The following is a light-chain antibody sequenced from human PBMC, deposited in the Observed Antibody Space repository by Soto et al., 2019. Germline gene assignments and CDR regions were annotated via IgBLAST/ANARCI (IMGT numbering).Light chain of an antibody. Sequence: DIVMTQSPLSLPVTPGEPASISCRSSQSLLHSNGYNYLDWYLQKPGQSPQLLIYLGSNWASGVPDRFSGSGSGTDLTLKISRVEAEDVGVYYCMQALQTPWTFGQGTKVEIK. CDR2: LGS. CDR1: QSLLHSNGYNY. V-gene: IGKV2-28*01. CDR3: MQALQTPWT. J-gene: IGKJ1*01.